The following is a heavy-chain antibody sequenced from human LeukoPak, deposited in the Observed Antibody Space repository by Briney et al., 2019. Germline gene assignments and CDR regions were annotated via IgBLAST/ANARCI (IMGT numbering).Heavy chain of an antibody. CDR2: ISGSGVST. CDR1: GFRFSSYA. J-gene: IGHJ4*02. V-gene: IGHV3-23*01. Sequence: GGSLRLSCAASGFRFSSYAMSWVRQAPGKGLEWVSAISGSGVSTYYADSVKGRFTISRDNAKNSLYLQMNSLRAEDTAVYYCASRGFWSGYYHFDYWGQGTLVTVSS. CDR3: ASRGFWSGYYHFDY. D-gene: IGHD3-3*01.